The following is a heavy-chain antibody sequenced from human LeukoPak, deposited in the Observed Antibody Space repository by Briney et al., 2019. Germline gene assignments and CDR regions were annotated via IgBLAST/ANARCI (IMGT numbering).Heavy chain of an antibody. CDR3: ARGRGGGATSRDDY. Sequence: ASVKVSCKASGYTFTNYGISWVRQAPGQGLEWLGWISAYNGNTNYAQKVQARVTMTTDTSASTAYMELRSLRSDDTAVYYCARGRGGGATSRDDYWGQGTLVTVSS. CDR2: ISAYNGNT. D-gene: IGHD1-26*01. V-gene: IGHV1-18*01. J-gene: IGHJ4*02. CDR1: GYTFTNYG.